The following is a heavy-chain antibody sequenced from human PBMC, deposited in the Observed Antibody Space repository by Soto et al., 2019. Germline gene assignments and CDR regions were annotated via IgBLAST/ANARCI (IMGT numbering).Heavy chain of an antibody. J-gene: IGHJ5*02. Sequence: GGSLRLSCAASGFTFSSYEMNWVRQAPGKGLEWVSYISSSGSTIYYADSVKGRFTISRDNAKNSLYLQMNSLRAEDTAVYYCARVGRLAVARAGAVGFDPWGQGTLVTVSS. CDR1: GFTFSSYE. D-gene: IGHD2-21*01. CDR3: ARVGRLAVARAGAVGFDP. CDR2: ISSSGSTI. V-gene: IGHV3-48*03.